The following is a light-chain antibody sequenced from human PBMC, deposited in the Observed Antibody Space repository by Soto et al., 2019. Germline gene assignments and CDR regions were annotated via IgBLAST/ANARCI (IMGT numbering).Light chain of an antibody. V-gene: IGKV1-17*01. CDR3: LQHVSYWRT. CDR2: AAS. J-gene: IGKJ1*01. Sequence: DIQMTQFPTSLSASVGDRVTIPCRANQGIRNALAWYQQKPGKDPRRLIYAASRLETGVPSRFCGSGSGTEVTLTISGLQSENLATYCCLQHVSYWRTFGHGTKVEIK. CDR1: QGIRNA.